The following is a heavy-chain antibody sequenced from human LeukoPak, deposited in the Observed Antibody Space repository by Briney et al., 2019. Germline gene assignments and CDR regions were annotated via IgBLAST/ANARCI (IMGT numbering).Heavy chain of an antibody. CDR2: VDPEDGET. CDR1: GYTFTDYY. D-gene: IGHD3-3*01. CDR3: ATLSLESNFDY. V-gene: IGHV1-69-2*01. Sequence: ASVKVSYKASGYTFTDYYMHWVQQAPGKGLEWMGRVDPEDGETIYAEKFQGRVTITADTSTDTAYMELSSLRSEDTAVYYCATLSLESNFDYWGQGTLVTVSS. J-gene: IGHJ4*02.